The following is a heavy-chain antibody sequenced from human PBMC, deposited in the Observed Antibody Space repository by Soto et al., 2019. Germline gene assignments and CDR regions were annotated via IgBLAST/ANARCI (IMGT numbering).Heavy chain of an antibody. CDR1: GGSISSGGYY. V-gene: IGHV4-31*03. CDR2: IYYSGST. CDR3: ARGVLRFPLI. Sequence: SETLSLTCTVSGGSISSGGYYWSWIRQHPGKGLEWIGYIYYSGSTYYNPSLKSRVTISVDTSKNQFSLKLSSVTAADTAVYYCARGVLRFPLIWGQGTMVTVSS. D-gene: IGHD3-3*01. J-gene: IGHJ3*02.